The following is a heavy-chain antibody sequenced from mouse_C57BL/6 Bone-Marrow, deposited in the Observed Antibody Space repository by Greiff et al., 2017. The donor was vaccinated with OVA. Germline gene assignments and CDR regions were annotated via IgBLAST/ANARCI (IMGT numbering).Heavy chain of an antibody. Sequence: QVQLQQPGAELVRPGSSVKLSCKASGYTFTSYWMHWVKQRPIQGLEWIGNIDPSDSETHYNQKFKDKATLTVDKSSSTAYMQLSSLTSEDSAVYYCARKSYYYGSNYLDYWGQGTTLTVSS. J-gene: IGHJ2*01. D-gene: IGHD1-1*01. V-gene: IGHV1-52*01. CDR3: ARKSYYYGSNYLDY. CDR2: IDPSDSET. CDR1: GYTFTSYW.